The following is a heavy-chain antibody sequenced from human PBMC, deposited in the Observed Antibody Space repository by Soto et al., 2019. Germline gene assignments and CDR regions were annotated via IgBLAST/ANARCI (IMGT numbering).Heavy chain of an antibody. CDR1: GFTFSSYA. Sequence: EVQLLESGGGLVQPGGSLRLSCAASGFTFSSYAMSWVRQAPGKGLEWVSAISGSGGSTYYADSVKGRFTISRDNSKNTLYLQMNSLRAEDTAVYYCAKMGYCTNGVCYPSFFYYYYYGMDVWGQGTTVTVSS. D-gene: IGHD2-8*01. CDR2: ISGSGGST. CDR3: AKMGYCTNGVCYPSFFYYYYYGMDV. J-gene: IGHJ6*02. V-gene: IGHV3-23*01.